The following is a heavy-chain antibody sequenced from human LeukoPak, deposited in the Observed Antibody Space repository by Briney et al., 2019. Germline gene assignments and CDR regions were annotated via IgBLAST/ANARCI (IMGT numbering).Heavy chain of an antibody. D-gene: IGHD5-12*01. Sequence: SETLSLTCTVSGGSISSYYWSWIRQPPGKGLEWIGYIYYSGSTNYNPSLKSRVTISVDTSKNQFSLKLSSVTAADTAVYYCARLYGVATLFDCWGQGTLVTVSS. V-gene: IGHV4-59*01. CDR1: GGSISSYY. CDR2: IYYSGST. CDR3: ARLYGVATLFDC. J-gene: IGHJ4*02.